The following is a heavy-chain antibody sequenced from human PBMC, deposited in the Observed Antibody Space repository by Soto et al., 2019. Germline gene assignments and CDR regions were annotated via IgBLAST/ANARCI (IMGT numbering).Heavy chain of an antibody. D-gene: IGHD1-26*01. V-gene: IGHV3-21*01. J-gene: IGHJ5*02. CDR2: ISSGGDYI. CDR1: FTFSMYS. CDR3: TRDQGGSYDSWFDP. Sequence: EVQVVESGGGLVQPGGSLRLSCSFTFSMYSMNWVRQAPGKGLEWVASISSGGDYIKYADSVKGRFTISRGNAKNSVSLQMNSLRVDDTAIYFCTRDQGGSYDSWFDPWGQGTLVTVSS.